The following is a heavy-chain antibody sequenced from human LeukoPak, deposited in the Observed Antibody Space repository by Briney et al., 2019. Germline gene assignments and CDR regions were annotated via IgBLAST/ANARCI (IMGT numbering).Heavy chain of an antibody. CDR1: GGSFSGYY. CDR3: AKSSTRAYFDY. V-gene: IGHV4-34*01. D-gene: IGHD6-13*01. J-gene: IGHJ4*02. Sequence: SETLSLTCAVYGGSFSGYYWSWIRQPPGKGLEWIGEINHSGSTNYNPSLKSRVTISVDTSKNQFSLKLSSVTAADTAVYHCAKSSTRAYFDYWGQGTLVTVSS. CDR2: INHSGST.